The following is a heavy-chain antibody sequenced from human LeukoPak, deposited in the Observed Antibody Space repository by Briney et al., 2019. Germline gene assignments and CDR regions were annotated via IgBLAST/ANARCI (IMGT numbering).Heavy chain of an antibody. V-gene: IGHV1-18*01. CDR3: ARDGRRYCSGGSCHIDY. D-gene: IGHD2-15*01. CDR1: GYTFTSYG. Sequence: ASVKVSCKASGYTFTSYGISWVRQAPGQGLEWMGWISAYNGNTNYAQKLQGRVTMTTDTSTSTAYMELRSLRSDDTAVYYCARDGRRYCSGGSCHIDYWGQGTLVTASS. CDR2: ISAYNGNT. J-gene: IGHJ4*02.